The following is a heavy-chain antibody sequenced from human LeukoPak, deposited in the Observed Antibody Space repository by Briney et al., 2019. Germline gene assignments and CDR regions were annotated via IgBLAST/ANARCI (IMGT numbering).Heavy chain of an antibody. CDR3: ARDGYSSSSFVGWFDP. CDR2: IIPIFGTA. CDR1: GGTFSSYA. D-gene: IGHD6-6*01. V-gene: IGHV1-69*05. Sequence: GASVKVSCKXSGGTFSSYAISWVRQAPGQGLEWMGGIIPIFGTANYAQKFQGRVTITTDESTSTAYMELSSLRSEDTAVYYCARDGYSSSSFVGWFDPWGQGTLVTVSS. J-gene: IGHJ5*02.